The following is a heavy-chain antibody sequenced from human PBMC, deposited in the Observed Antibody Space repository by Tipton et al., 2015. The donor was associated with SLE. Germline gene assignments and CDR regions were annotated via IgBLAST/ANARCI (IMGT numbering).Heavy chain of an antibody. V-gene: IGHV4-4*02. Sequence: TLSLTCTVSGDSISSSKWWSWVRQSPGKGLEWIAEIYHSGSTNYNPSLKSRLNISVARSKNQFSLKLNSVTAADTAVYYCARDWEGRWELHHGIWVYWGQGTLVTVSS. CDR3: ARDWEGRWELHHGIWVY. CDR2: IYHSGST. J-gene: IGHJ4*01. CDR1: GDSISSSKW. D-gene: IGHD1-26*01.